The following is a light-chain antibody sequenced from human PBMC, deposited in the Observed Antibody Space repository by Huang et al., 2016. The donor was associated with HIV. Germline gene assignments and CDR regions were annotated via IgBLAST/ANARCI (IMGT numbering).Light chain of an antibody. CDR2: AAS. J-gene: IGKJ4*01. CDR3: QQTYDTPPLT. V-gene: IGKV1-39*01. Sequence: DIQMTQSPSSLSASVGDRVIITCRASQSISNYLNWYQHKPGKAPRLLIYAASRLQSGGPSRFSGSGSKTSFTLTISSLQPEDFATYYCQQTYDTPPLTFGGGTRVDMK. CDR1: QSISNY.